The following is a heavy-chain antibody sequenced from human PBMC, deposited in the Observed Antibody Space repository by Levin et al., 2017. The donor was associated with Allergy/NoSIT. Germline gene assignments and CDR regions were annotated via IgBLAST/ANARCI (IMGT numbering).Heavy chain of an antibody. CDR3: TTDPGYSSGWYLYYFDY. CDR1: GFTFSNAW. J-gene: IGHJ4*02. CDR2: IKSKTDGGTT. V-gene: IGHV3-15*01. D-gene: IGHD6-19*01. Sequence: GGSLRLSCAASGFTFSNAWMSWVRQAPGKGLEWVGRIKSKTDGGTTDYAAPVKGRFTISRDDSKNTLYLQMNSLKTEDTAVYYCTTDPGYSSGWYLYYFDYWGQGTLVTVSS.